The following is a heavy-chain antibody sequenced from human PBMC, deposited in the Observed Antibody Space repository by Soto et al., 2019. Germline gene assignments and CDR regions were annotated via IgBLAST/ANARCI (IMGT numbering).Heavy chain of an antibody. Sequence: EVQLVESGGGLVQPGGSLRLSCAASGFTFSSYSMNWVRQAPGKGLEWVSYISSSSSTIYYADSVKGRFTISRDNAKTSLYLQMNSLRAEDTAVYYCARDRAAADYWGQGTLVTVSS. D-gene: IGHD6-13*01. V-gene: IGHV3-48*01. CDR2: ISSSSSTI. J-gene: IGHJ4*02. CDR1: GFTFSSYS. CDR3: ARDRAAADY.